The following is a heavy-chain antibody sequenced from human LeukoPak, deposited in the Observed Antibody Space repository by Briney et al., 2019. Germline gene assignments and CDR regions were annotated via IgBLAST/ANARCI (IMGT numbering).Heavy chain of an antibody. Sequence: RTGGSLRLSCAASGFTLSTYWMTWVRQAPGKGLEWVANIKQDGSEKYYVDSVKGRFTISRDNAKKLPYLQMNSLRVEDTAVYYCARDRGSSGRLGRFDNWGQGTLVTVSP. CDR2: IKQDGSEK. CDR1: GFTLSTYW. D-gene: IGHD6-19*01. V-gene: IGHV3-7*01. CDR3: ARDRGSSGRLGRFDN. J-gene: IGHJ4*02.